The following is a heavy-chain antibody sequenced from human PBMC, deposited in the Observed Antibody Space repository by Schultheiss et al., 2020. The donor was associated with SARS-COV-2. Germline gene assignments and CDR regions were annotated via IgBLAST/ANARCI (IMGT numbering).Heavy chain of an antibody. CDR2: IRVYNGNA. D-gene: IGHD3-22*01. V-gene: IGHV1-18*01. J-gene: IGHJ4*02. CDR3: ARDQYHDSSGFGNY. CDR1: GYTFTNYG. Sequence: ASVKVSCKASGYTFTNYGINWVRQAPGQGLEWMGWIRVYNGNANYAQKLQGRVTMTTDTSTGTAYMELRSLRSFDTAVYYCARDQYHDSSGFGNYWGQGTLVTVSS.